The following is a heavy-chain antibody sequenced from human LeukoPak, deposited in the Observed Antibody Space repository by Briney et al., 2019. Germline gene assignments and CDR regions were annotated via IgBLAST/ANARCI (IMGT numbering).Heavy chain of an antibody. CDR3: ARQASHYDSSGYIPN. CDR1: GGSISSSSYY. V-gene: IGHV4-39*01. CDR2: IYYSRST. J-gene: IGHJ4*02. D-gene: IGHD3-22*01. Sequence: SETLSLTCTVSGGSISSSSYYWGWIRQPPGKGLEWIGSIYYSRSTYYNPSLKSRVTISVDTSKNQFSLKLSSVTAADTAVYYCARQASHYDSSGYIPNWGQGTLVTVSS.